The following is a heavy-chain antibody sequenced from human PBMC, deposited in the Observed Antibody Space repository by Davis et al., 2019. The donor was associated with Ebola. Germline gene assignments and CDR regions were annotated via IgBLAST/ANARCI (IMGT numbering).Heavy chain of an antibody. Sequence: PGGSLRLSCSASGFTFSSYAMHWVRQAPGKGLEWVAIISHDGTNKYYADSVKGRLTISRDNSMNTVFLQMNSLRAADTAVYYCARDPDYTYLRVLDYWGQGTLVTVSS. D-gene: IGHD4-11*01. CDR2: ISHDGTNK. V-gene: IGHV3-30-3*01. J-gene: IGHJ4*02. CDR1: GFTFSSYA. CDR3: ARDPDYTYLRVLDY.